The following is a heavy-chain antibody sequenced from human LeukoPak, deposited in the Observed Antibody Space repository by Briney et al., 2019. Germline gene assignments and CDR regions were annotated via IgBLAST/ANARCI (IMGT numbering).Heavy chain of an antibody. Sequence: ASAKVSCKASGYTFTGYYMHWVRQAPGQGLEWMGWINPNSGGTNYAQKFQGRVTMTRDTSISTAYMEPSRLRSDDTAVYYCARGRSREDIVVVVAAYYFDYWGQGTLVTVSS. CDR1: GYTFTGYY. CDR2: INPNSGGT. D-gene: IGHD2-15*01. CDR3: ARGRSREDIVVVVAAYYFDY. V-gene: IGHV1-2*02. J-gene: IGHJ4*02.